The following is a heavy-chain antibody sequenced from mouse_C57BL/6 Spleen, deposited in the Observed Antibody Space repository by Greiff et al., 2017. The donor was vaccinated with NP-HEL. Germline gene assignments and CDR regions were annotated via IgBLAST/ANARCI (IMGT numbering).Heavy chain of an antibody. CDR2: ISSGGDYI. Sequence: EVQGVESGAGLVKPGGSLKLSCAASGFTFSSYAMSWVRQTPEKRLEWVAYISSGGDYIYYADTVKGRFTISRDNARNTLYLQMSSLKSEDTAMYYCTRVEDYYGSGYWGQGTTLTVSS. J-gene: IGHJ2*01. CDR3: TRVEDYYGSGY. D-gene: IGHD1-1*01. V-gene: IGHV5-9-1*02. CDR1: GFTFSSYA.